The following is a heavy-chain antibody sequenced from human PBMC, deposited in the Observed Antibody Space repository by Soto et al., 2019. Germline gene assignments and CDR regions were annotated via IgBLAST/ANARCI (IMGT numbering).Heavy chain of an antibody. CDR1: GFTFDDYA. CDR2: ISWNSGSI. CDR3: AKDISFGSGYYYGMDV. D-gene: IGHD3-3*01. V-gene: IGHV3-9*01. Sequence: GGSLRLSCAASGFTFDDYAMHWVRQAPGKGLEWVSGISWNSGSIGYADSVKGRFTISRDNAKNSLYLQMNSLRAEDTALYYCAKDISFGSGYYYGMDVWGQGXTVTVYS. J-gene: IGHJ6*02.